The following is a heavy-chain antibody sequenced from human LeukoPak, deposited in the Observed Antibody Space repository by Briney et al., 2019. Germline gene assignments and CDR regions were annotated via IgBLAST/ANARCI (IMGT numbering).Heavy chain of an antibody. CDR1: GLTFSNSW. Sequence: PGGSLRLSCEASGLTFSNSWMHWVRQAPGKGLVSVSRINNEGTTISYADSVKGRFTISRDNAKNTLYLQMNSLRAEDTAVYYCARVSGLGMNEYYQHWGQGTLVTVAS. V-gene: IGHV3-74*01. D-gene: IGHD3-10*01. CDR3: ARVSGLGMNEYYQH. CDR2: INNEGTTI. J-gene: IGHJ1*01.